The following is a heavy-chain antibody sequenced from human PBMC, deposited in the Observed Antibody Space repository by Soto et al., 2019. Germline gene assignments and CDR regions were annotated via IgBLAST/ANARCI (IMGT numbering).Heavy chain of an antibody. CDR3: AKDLTADTVTNAMIPAGYYFDY. D-gene: IGHD4-17*01. CDR2: ISGSGGST. J-gene: IGHJ4*02. CDR1: GFTFSSYA. V-gene: IGHV3-23*01. Sequence: GGSLRLSCAASGFTFSSYAMSWVRQAPGKGLEWVSAISGSGGSTYYADSVKGRFTISRDNSKNTLYLQMNSLRAEDTAVYYCAKDLTADTVTNAMIPAGYYFDYWGQGTLVTVSS.